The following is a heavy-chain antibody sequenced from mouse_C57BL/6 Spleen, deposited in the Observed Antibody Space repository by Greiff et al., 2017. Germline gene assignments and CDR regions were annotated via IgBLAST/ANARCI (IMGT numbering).Heavy chain of an antibody. CDR1: GYTFNSYW. J-gene: IGHJ3*01. D-gene: IGHD2-4*01. CDR3: ARKGYYDYDGFAY. CDR2: IDPSDSYT. Sequence: VQLQQPVAELVKPGASVKLSCTASGYTFNSYWMQWVKQRPGQGLEWIGEIDPSDSYTKYAPKFQGKATLTVDTSSSTAYMQLSSLTSEDSAVFYCARKGYYDYDGFAYWGQGTLVTVSA. V-gene: IGHV1-50*01.